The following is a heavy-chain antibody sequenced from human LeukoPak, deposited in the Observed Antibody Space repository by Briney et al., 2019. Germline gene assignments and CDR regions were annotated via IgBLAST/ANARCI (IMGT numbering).Heavy chain of an antibody. CDR3: VRRRIADTGYYFDY. CDR2: IYWNDDK. Sequence: SGPTLVKPTQTLTLTCTSSGFSLATSAMGVGWIRQTPGKALEWLALIYWNDDKRYSPYLKSRLTITKDTSKNQVVLTMTNMDPVDTATYYCVRRRIADTGYYFDYWGQGTLVTVSS. V-gene: IGHV2-5*01. D-gene: IGHD6-13*01. J-gene: IGHJ4*02. CDR1: GFSLATSAMG.